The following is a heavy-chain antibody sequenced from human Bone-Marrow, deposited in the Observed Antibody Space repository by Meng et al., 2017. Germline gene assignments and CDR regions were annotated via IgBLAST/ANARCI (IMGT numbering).Heavy chain of an antibody. D-gene: IGHD1-14*01. Sequence: QVQLQQWGAGLLKPSETLSLTCAVYGGSFSGYYWSWIRQPPGKGLEWIGEINHSGSTNYNPSLKSRVTISVDTSKNQSSLKLSSVTAADTAVYYCARNRAYYYYGMDVWGQGTTVTVSS. J-gene: IGHJ6*02. CDR3: ARNRAYYYYGMDV. CDR1: GGSFSGYY. V-gene: IGHV4-34*01. CDR2: INHSGST.